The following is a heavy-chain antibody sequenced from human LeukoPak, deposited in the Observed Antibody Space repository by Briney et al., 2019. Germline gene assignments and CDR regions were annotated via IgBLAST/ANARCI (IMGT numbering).Heavy chain of an antibody. CDR2: IYSGGST. CDR1: GFTVSRNY. D-gene: IGHD6-19*01. CDR3: ARVSGAFGYSSGWYRDYYYYMDV. J-gene: IGHJ6*03. Sequence: GGSLRLSCAASGFTVSRNYMSWVRQAPGKGLEWVSVIYSGGSTYYADSVKGRFTISRDNSKNTLYLQMNSLRAEDTAVYYCARVSGAFGYSSGWYRDYYYYMDVWGKGTTVTVSS. V-gene: IGHV3-66*01.